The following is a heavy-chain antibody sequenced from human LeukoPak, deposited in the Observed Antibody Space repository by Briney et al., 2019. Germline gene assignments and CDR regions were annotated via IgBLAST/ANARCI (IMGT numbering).Heavy chain of an antibody. J-gene: IGHJ4*02. CDR1: GSRFTSYW. CDR2: IYPGDSDT. V-gene: IGHV5-51*01. CDR3: ARTYIWGSYRTFDY. Sequence: GAPLKISCKGSGSRFTSYWIGWVRQMPGKGLEWMGIIYPGDSDTRYSPSFQGQVTISADKSISTAYLQWSSLKASDTAIYYCARTYIWGSYRTFDYWGQGTLVTVSS. D-gene: IGHD3-16*02.